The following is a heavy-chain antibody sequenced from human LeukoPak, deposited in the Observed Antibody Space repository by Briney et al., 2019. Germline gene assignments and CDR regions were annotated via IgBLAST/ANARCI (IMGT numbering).Heavy chain of an antibody. D-gene: IGHD5-24*01. CDR2: ISNSVST. Sequence: SETLSLTCTVSGASISSYYWSWIRQPPGKGLEWIAFISNSVSTNYNPTLKSRVTISLDTSRKQLSLRLSSVIDADTAVYYCVATERWLQWDYWGQGTLVTVSS. V-gene: IGHV4-4*08. CDR3: VATERWLQWDY. J-gene: IGHJ4*02. CDR1: GASISSYY.